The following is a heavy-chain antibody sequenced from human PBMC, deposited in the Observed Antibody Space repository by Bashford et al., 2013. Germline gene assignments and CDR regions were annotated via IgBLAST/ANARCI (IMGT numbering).Heavy chain of an antibody. CDR2: IIPIFGTA. CDR3: ARDQIHQNDYGDLRKPPPPEGGMDV. J-gene: IGHJ6*01. Sequence: SVKGSPARASGGTFSSYAISWVRQAPGQGLEWMGGIIPIFGTANYAQKFQGRVTITADKSTSTAYMELSSLRSEDTAVYYCARDQIHQNDYGDLRKPPPPEGGMDVWGAKGPRSPSPQ. V-gene: IGHV1-69*06. D-gene: IGHD4-17*01. CDR1: GGTFSSYA.